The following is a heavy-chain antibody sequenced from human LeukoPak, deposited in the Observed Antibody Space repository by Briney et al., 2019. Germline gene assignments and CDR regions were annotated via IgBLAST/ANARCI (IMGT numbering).Heavy chain of an antibody. CDR1: GFTFSRHA. V-gene: IGHV3-30*04. D-gene: IGHD3-10*01. Sequence: GGSLRLSCAASGFTFSRHAMHWVRQSPGKGLEWVAIISYDGSDEYIADFVKGRFSISRDNSRNTLDLQMNSLTTEDTALYYCARATDYYGSGSYLPLYYFYGMDVWGKGTAVIVSS. CDR2: ISYDGSDE. CDR3: ARATDYYGSGSYLPLYYFYGMDV. J-gene: IGHJ6*04.